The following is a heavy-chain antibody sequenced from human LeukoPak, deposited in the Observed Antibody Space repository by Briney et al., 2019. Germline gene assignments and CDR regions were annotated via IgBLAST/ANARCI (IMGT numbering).Heavy chain of an antibody. CDR1: GGTFSSYT. J-gene: IGHJ4*02. D-gene: IGHD2-2*02. CDR2: IIPILGIA. V-gene: IGHV1-69*02. CDR3: ARIPHRYCSSTSCYMRGDFDY. Sequence: GASVKVSCKASGGTFSSYTISWVRQAPGQGLEWMGRIIPILGIANYAQKFQGRVTITADKSTSTAYMELSSLRSEDTAVYYCARIPHRYCSSTSCYMRGDFDYWGQGTLVTVSS.